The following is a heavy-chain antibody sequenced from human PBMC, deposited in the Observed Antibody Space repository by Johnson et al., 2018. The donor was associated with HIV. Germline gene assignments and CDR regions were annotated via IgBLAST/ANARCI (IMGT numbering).Heavy chain of an antibody. J-gene: IGHJ3*02. V-gene: IGHV3-11*04. D-gene: IGHD1-7*01. Sequence: QVQLVESGGGLVKPGGSLRLSCAASGFTFSDYYMSWIRQAPGKGLEWFSYLSSSGSTISYADSVKGRFTISRDNAKNSLYLQMNSLRAEDTAVYYCASWNYFDAFDIWGQGTMVTVSS. CDR1: GFTFSDYY. CDR2: LSSSGSTI. CDR3: ASWNYFDAFDI.